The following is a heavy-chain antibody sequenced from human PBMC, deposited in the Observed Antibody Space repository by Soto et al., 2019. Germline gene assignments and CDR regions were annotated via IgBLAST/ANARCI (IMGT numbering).Heavy chain of an antibody. CDR3: ARPYYYGSGSYYKGWFDP. Sequence: GASVKVSCKASGYTFTSYGISWVRQAPGQGLEWMGWISAYNGNTNYAQKLQSRVTMTTDTSTSTAYMELRSLRSDDTAVYYCARPYYYGSGSYYKGWFDPWGQGTLVTVSS. J-gene: IGHJ5*02. CDR1: GYTFTSYG. V-gene: IGHV1-18*01. D-gene: IGHD3-10*01. CDR2: ISAYNGNT.